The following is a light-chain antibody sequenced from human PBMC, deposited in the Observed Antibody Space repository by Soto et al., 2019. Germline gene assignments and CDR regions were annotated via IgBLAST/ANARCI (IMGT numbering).Light chain of an antibody. CDR3: QQSYVAPPT. CDR2: AAS. J-gene: IGKJ1*01. V-gene: IGKV1-39*01. CDR1: LTTSIY. Sequence: DNQLTQSPSSLSAYLGDRVTITCRASLTTSIYLNWYQHKPRKVPRLLIYAASNLQSGVPSRFSGSGSGTDFTLTISSLQAEDFATYYCQQSYVAPPTFGQGTKVE.